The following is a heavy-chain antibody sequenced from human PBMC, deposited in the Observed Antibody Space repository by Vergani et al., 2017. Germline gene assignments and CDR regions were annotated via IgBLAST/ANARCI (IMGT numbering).Heavy chain of an antibody. CDR1: GYSFTSYW. D-gene: IGHD6-19*01. Sequence: EVQLVQSGAEVKQPGESLKISCKGSGYSFTSYWIGWVRQMPGKGLGWMGIIYPGDSATRYSPSFQGQVTISADKSISTAYLQWSSLKASDTAMYYCARHAYSSGWTRGRDAFDIWGQGTMVTVSS. CDR2: IYPGDSAT. J-gene: IGHJ3*02. V-gene: IGHV5-51*01. CDR3: ARHAYSSGWTRGRDAFDI.